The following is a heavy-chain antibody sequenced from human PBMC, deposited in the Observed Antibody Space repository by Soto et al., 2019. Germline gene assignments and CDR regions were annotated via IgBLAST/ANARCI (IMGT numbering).Heavy chain of an antibody. V-gene: IGHV3-7*04. CDR1: GFTFSSNW. Sequence: GGSLRLSCVGSGFTFSSNWMTGVRQAPGKGLEWVANIRQDGSEINYVDSVKGRFTISRDNTKNSLYLQMNSLRAEDTAIYYCAREVVVSRGASYFGYWGPGTLVTVSS. CDR3: AREVVVSRGASYFGY. CDR2: IRQDGSEI. J-gene: IGHJ4*02. D-gene: IGHD2-2*01.